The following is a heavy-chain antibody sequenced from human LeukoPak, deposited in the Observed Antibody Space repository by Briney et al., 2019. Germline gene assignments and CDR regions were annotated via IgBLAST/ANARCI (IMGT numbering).Heavy chain of an antibody. CDR2: IYYSGST. D-gene: IGHD2-2*01. Sequence: WVRQAPGKGLEWIGSIYYSGSTYYNPSLKSRVTISVDTSKNQFSLKLSSVTAADTAVYYCARRVVREDIVVVPAAIDYWGQGTLVTVSS. J-gene: IGHJ4*02. CDR3: ARRVVREDIVVVPAAIDY. V-gene: IGHV4-39*01.